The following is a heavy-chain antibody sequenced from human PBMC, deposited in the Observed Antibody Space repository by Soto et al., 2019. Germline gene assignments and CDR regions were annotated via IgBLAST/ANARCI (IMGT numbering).Heavy chain of an antibody. J-gene: IGHJ6*02. D-gene: IGHD3-16*01. V-gene: IGHV1-18*01. CDR2: INTYNGNT. Sequence: QVQLVQSGAEVKNPGASAKVSCKASGYTFTRYGIGWARQAPGQGLEWMGWINTYNGNTNYAQNVQGRVTLTTDTXXSTAYMELRSLRSTDTAIYYCAMVDVYVTPSPQDVWGQGTTVIVSS. CDR3: AMVDVYVTPSPQDV. CDR1: GYTFTRYG.